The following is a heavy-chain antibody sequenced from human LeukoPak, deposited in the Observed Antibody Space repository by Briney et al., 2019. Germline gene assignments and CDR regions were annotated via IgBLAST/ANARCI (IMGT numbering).Heavy chain of an antibody. Sequence: SETLSLTCTVSGGSISSGSYYWSWIRQPAGRGLEWIGRIYTSGSTNYNPSLKSRVTISVDTSKNQFSLKLSSVTAADTAVYYCARTMYSSSSLTPRYYYYYYYMDVWGKGTTVTVSS. J-gene: IGHJ6*03. D-gene: IGHD6-6*01. V-gene: IGHV4-61*02. CDR2: IYTSGST. CDR3: ARTMYSSSSLTPRYYYYYYYMDV. CDR1: GGSISSGSYY.